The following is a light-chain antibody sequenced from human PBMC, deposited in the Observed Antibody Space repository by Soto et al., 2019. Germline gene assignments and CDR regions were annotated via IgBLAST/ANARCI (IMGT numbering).Light chain of an antibody. CDR3: QQYDNPPLT. CDR2: HAS. J-gene: IGKJ3*01. CDR1: QGISNS. Sequence: DIQMTQSPSSLSASVGDRVTITCQASQGISNSLSWYQQKPGKAPNLLIFHASNLETVVPSRFNESGSGTDFTFTISSLQPEDIATYYCQQYDNPPLTFGPGTKVDIK. V-gene: IGKV1-33*01.